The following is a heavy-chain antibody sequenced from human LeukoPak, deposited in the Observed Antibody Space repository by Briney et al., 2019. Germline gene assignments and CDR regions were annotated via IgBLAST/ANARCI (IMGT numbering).Heavy chain of an antibody. CDR3: VRDGAHWDLDY. Sequence: PGGSLRLSCAASGFSFSTSGMHWIRQAPGKGLEWVAFIQSDGGNEYYADSVKGRFTISRDNSKNTVHLQMNSLRAEDTAMYYCVRDGAHWDLDYWGQGTLGTVSS. CDR2: IQSDGGNE. D-gene: IGHD7-27*01. CDR1: GFSFSTSG. J-gene: IGHJ4*02. V-gene: IGHV3-30*02.